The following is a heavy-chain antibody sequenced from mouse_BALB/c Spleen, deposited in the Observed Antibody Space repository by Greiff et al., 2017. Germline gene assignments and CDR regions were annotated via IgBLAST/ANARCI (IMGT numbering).Heavy chain of an antibody. Sequence: QVQLKQSGAELVRPGTSVKVSCKASGYAFTNYLIEWVKQRPGQGLEWIGVINPGSGGTNYNEKFKGKATLTADKSSSTAYMQLSSLTSDDSAVYFCARGGRYGGDYWGQGTSVTVSS. J-gene: IGHJ4*01. CDR2: INPGSGGT. D-gene: IGHD2-14*01. CDR1: GYAFTNYL. V-gene: IGHV1-54*01. CDR3: ARGGRYGGDY.